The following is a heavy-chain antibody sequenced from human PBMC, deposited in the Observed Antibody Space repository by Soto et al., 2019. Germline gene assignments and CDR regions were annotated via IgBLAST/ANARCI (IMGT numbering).Heavy chain of an antibody. CDR2: IGESGGST. D-gene: IGHD6-13*01. CDR1: GFSFSDYA. Sequence: GGSLRLSCAASGFSFSDYAMSWVRQAPGKGLEWVSVIGESGGSTHYADSVRGRFTVSRDNSKNSLSLRMNSLRDEDTAVYFCAKRSPYSSGWYSPIFDYWGQGALVTVSS. CDR3: AKRSPYSSGWYSPIFDY. J-gene: IGHJ4*02. V-gene: IGHV3-23*01.